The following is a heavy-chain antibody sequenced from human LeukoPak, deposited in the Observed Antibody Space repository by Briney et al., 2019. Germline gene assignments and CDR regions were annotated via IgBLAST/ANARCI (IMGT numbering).Heavy chain of an antibody. Sequence: SETLSLTCAVSGGSISSRNWWSWVRQPPGKGLEWIGEIYHSGSTNYNPSLKSRVTISVDTSKNQFSLKLSSVTAADTAVYYCARQRDYDYVWGSYRRTYYYYYMDVWGKGTTVTISS. CDR2: IYHSGST. D-gene: IGHD3-16*02. CDR3: ARQRDYDYVWGSYRRTYYYYYMDV. CDR1: GGSISSRNW. J-gene: IGHJ6*03. V-gene: IGHV4-4*02.